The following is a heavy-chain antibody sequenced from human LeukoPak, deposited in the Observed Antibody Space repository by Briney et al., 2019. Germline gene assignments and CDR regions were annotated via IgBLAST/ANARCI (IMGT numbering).Heavy chain of an antibody. D-gene: IGHD2-15*01. CDR1: GFIFSSDS. J-gene: IGHJ4*02. CDR3: ARVHGGYPFDQ. CDR2: ISSTSSTI. Sequence: PGGSLRLSCAASGFIFSSDSMNWVRQAPGPGLEWVSFISSTSSTIYYADSVKGRFTSSRDNAKNSLYLQRDSRRAEDTAVYYCARVHGGYPFDQWGQGSLVTVSS. V-gene: IGHV3-48*01.